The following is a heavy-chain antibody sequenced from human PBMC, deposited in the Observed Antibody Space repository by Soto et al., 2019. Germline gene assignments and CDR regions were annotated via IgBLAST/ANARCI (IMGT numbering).Heavy chain of an antibody. CDR2: INSDGSST. CDR3: ARERGKAAAVHFDY. Sequence: EVQLVESGGGLVQPGGSLRLSCAASGFTFSSYWMHWVRQAPGKGLVWVSRINSDGSSTSYAGSVKGRFTISRDNAKNTLYLQMNSLRAEDTAVYYCARERGKAAAVHFDYWGQGTLVTVSS. CDR1: GFTFSSYW. D-gene: IGHD6-13*01. J-gene: IGHJ4*02. V-gene: IGHV3-74*01.